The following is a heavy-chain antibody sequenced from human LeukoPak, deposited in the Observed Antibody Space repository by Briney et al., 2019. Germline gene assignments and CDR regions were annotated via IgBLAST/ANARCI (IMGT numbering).Heavy chain of an antibody. D-gene: IGHD6-6*01. CDR3: ARIGYSSSSNDY. V-gene: IGHV3-7*01. J-gene: IGHJ4*02. CDR1: GFTFSTYW. Sequence: GRSLRLSCAASGFTFSTYWMSWVRQAPGKGLEWVANINQDESVKYYVDSVKGRFTISRDNAKNSLYLEMNSLRVEDTAVYYCARIGYSSSSNDYWGQGTLVTVSS. CDR2: INQDESVK.